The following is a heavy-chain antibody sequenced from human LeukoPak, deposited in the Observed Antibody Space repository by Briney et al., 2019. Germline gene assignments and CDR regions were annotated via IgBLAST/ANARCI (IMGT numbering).Heavy chain of an antibody. CDR3: AREDAVSSDDAFDL. CDR1: GGSVSTIDYY. D-gene: IGHD6-19*01. J-gene: IGHJ3*01. V-gene: IGHV4-39*07. Sequence: KSSETLSLTCTVSGGSVSTIDYYWGWIRQPPGKGLEWIGSVYYSGSTYYNAPLKSRVTISVDTSKNQFSLKLSAVTAADTAMYYCAREDAVSSDDAFDLWGQGTMVTVS. CDR2: VYYSGST.